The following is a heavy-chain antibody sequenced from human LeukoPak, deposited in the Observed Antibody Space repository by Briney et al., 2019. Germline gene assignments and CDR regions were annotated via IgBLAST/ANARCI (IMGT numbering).Heavy chain of an antibody. V-gene: IGHV3-23*01. CDR2: ISGSGTNT. D-gene: IGHD6-13*01. CDR1: GFTFSSYW. CDR3: AKGSVPIISSSYFDY. J-gene: IGHJ4*02. Sequence: SGGSLRLSCAASGFTFSSYWMHWVRQAPGKGLEWVSVISGSGTNTYYADSVKGRFTISRDNSKNTLFLQMHSLRAEDTAVYYCAKGSVPIISSSYFDYWGQGTLVTVSS.